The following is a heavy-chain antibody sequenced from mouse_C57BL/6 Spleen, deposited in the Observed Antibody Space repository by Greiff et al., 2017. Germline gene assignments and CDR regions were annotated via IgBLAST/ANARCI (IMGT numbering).Heavy chain of an antibody. CDR3: ARSLYYGSSHYYALDY. V-gene: IGHV1-64*01. CDR2: IHPNSGST. CDR1: GYTFTSYW. Sequence: QVQLQQPGAELVKPGASVKLSCKASGYTFTSYWMHWVKQRPGQGLEWIGMIHPNSGSTNYNEKFKSKATLTVDKSSSTAYMQLSSLTSEDSAVYYCARSLYYGSSHYYALDYWGQGTSVTVSS. D-gene: IGHD1-1*01. J-gene: IGHJ4*01.